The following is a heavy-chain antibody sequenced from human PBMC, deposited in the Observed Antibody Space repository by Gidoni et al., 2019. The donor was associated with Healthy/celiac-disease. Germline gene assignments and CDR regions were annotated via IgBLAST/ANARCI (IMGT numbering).Heavy chain of an antibody. CDR1: GGSISSYY. Sequence: QVQLQESGPGLVKPSETLSLTCTVSGGSISSYYWSWIRQPPGKGLEWIGYIYYNGSTNYNPSLKSRVTISVDTSKNQFSLKLSSVTAADTAVYYCARVVAAPYYFDYWGQGTLVTVSA. CDR3: ARVVAAPYYFDY. CDR2: IYYNGST. D-gene: IGHD6-6*01. V-gene: IGHV4-59*01. J-gene: IGHJ4*02.